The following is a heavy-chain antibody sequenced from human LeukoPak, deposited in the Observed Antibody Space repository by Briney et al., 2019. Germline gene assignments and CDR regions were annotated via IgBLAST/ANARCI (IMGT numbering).Heavy chain of an antibody. CDR1: GGSFSGYY. V-gene: IGHV4-34*01. J-gene: IGHJ6*02. D-gene: IGHD2-21*02. Sequence: PSETLSLTCVVYGGSFSGYYWSWIRQPPGKGLEWIGEINHSGSTNYNPSLKSRVTISVDTSKNQFSLKLSSVTAADTAVYYCARGVVVTAPPYYYYGMDVWGQGTTVTVSS. CDR2: INHSGST. CDR3: ARGVVVTAPPYYYYGMDV.